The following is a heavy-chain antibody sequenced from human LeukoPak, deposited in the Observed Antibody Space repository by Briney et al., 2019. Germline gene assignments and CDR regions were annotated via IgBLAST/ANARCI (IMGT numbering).Heavy chain of an antibody. CDR2: INPNSGGT. Sequence: ASVKVSCKASGYTFTGYYMHWVRQAPGQGLEWMGWINPNSGGTNYAQKFQGRVTISVDTSKNQFSLKLSSVTAADTAVYYCARGHCSSTSCPALTNQYNWFDPWGQGTLVTVSS. J-gene: IGHJ5*02. CDR1: GYTFTGYY. V-gene: IGHV1-2*02. CDR3: ARGHCSSTSCPALTNQYNWFDP. D-gene: IGHD2-2*01.